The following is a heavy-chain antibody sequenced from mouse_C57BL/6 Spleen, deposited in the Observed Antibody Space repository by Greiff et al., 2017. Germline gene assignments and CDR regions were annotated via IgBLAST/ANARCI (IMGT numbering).Heavy chain of an antibody. J-gene: IGHJ3*01. V-gene: IGHV1-85*01. CDR2: IYPRDGST. CDR1: GYTFTSYD. Sequence: QVQLQQSGPELVKPGASVKLSCKASGYTFTSYDINWVKQRPGQGLEWIGWIYPRDGSTKYNEKFKGKATLTVDTSSSTAYMELHSLTSEDSAVYFCARSGGYYGSSLAWFAYWGQGTLVTVSA. D-gene: IGHD1-1*01. CDR3: ARSGGYYGSSLAWFAY.